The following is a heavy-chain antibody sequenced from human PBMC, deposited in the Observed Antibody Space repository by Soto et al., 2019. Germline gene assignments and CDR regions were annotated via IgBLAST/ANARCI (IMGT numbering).Heavy chain of an antibody. D-gene: IGHD3-9*01. Sequence: SETLSLTCTVSSGSISTTTAYWGWIRQPPGKGLEWIGSIYYGGSTYNNPSLKSRVTISVDTSKNQFSLKLDSVTAADTAVYYCARGKVDIFTGYPLFDYWGHGTLVTVSS. J-gene: IGHJ4*01. V-gene: IGHV4-39*01. CDR3: ARGKVDIFTGYPLFDY. CDR2: IYYGGST. CDR1: SGSISTTTAY.